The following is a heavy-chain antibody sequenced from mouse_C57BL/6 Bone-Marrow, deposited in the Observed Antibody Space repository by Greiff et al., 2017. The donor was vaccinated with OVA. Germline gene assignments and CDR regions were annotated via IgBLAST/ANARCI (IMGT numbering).Heavy chain of an antibody. V-gene: IGHV1-15*01. J-gene: IGHJ3*01. CDR3: TRPTMVMAWFAY. CDR1: GYTFTDYE. D-gene: IGHD1-1*02. Sequence: VQLQQSGAELVRPGASVTLSCKASGYTFTDYEMHWVKQTPVHGLEWIGAIDPETGGTAYNQKFKGKAILTADKSSSTAYMELLSLTSEDSAVYYCTRPTMVMAWFAYWGQGTLVTVSA. CDR2: IDPETGGT.